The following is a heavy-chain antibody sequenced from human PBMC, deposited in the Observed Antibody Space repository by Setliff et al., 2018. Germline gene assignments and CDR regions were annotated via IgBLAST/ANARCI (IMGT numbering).Heavy chain of an antibody. CDR2: IYHNGNT. Sequence: SETLSLTCSVSGGSISPYFWSWIRQPPGKGLEWIGYIYHNGNTNFNPSLKTRVTMSVDTSKNQFALNLTSVTAADTAVYYFARDRTAYSYGLDVWGQGTTVTVSS. CDR1: GGSISPYF. J-gene: IGHJ6*02. CDR3: ARDRTAYSYGLDV. V-gene: IGHV4-59*01. D-gene: IGHD5-18*01.